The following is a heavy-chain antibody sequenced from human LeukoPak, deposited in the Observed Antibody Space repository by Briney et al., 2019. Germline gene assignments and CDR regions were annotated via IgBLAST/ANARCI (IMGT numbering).Heavy chain of an antibody. Sequence: GGSLRLSCAASGFTFSSYRMNWVRQAPGKGLEWVSAISGSGGSTYYADSVKGRFTISRDNSKNTLYLQMNSLRAEDTAVYYCAKETVLRFLEWTYYFDYWGQGTLVTVSS. J-gene: IGHJ4*02. D-gene: IGHD3-3*01. CDR2: ISGSGGST. V-gene: IGHV3-23*01. CDR3: AKETVLRFLEWTYYFDY. CDR1: GFTFSSYR.